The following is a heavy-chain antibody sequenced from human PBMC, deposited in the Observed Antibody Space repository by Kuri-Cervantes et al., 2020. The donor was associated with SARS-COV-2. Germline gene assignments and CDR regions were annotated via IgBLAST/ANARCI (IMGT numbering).Heavy chain of an antibody. V-gene: IGHV3-48*04. CDR3: ARVAGEGPIYYYYMDV. D-gene: IGHD2-21*01. CDR1: GFTFSSYS. Sequence: GGSLRLSCAASGFTFSSYSMNWVRQAPGKGLEWVSYISSSSSTIYYADSVKGRFTISRESGENSLYLHMNSVRGDDTAVYYCARVAGEGPIYYYYMDVWGKGTAVTVSS. CDR2: ISSSSSTI. J-gene: IGHJ6*03.